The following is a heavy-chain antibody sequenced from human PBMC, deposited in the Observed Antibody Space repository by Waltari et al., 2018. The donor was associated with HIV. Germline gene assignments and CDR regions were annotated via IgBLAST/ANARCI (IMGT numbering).Heavy chain of an antibody. CDR2: IYTSGST. Sequence: QVQLQESGPGLVKPSQTLSLTCTVSGGSISSGSYYWSWIRQPAGKGLEWIGRIYTSGSTNYNPSLKSRVTISVDTSKNQFSLKLSSVTAADTAVYYCARGTWIQLWLVDGMDVWRQGTTVTVSS. CDR3: ARGTWIQLWLVDGMDV. CDR1: GGSISSGSYY. V-gene: IGHV4-61*02. D-gene: IGHD5-18*01. J-gene: IGHJ6*02.